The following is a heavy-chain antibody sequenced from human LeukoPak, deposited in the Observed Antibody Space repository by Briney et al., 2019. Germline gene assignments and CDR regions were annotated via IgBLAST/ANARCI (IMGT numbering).Heavy chain of an antibody. CDR3: AREKQLRRGNWFDP. CDR2: IYYSGST. Sequence: SETLSLTCTVSGGSISSSSYYWGWIRQPPGKGLEWIGSIYYSGSTYYNPSLKSRVTISVDTPKNQFSLKLSSVTAADTAVYYCAREKQLRRGNWFDPWGQGTLVTVSS. J-gene: IGHJ5*02. CDR1: GGSISSSSYY. D-gene: IGHD6-6*01. V-gene: IGHV4-39*07.